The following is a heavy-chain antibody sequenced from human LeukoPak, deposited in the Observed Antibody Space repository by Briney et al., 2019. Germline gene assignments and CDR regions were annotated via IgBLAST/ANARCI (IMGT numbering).Heavy chain of an antibody. V-gene: IGHV4-59*01. CDR1: GGSISSYY. J-gene: IGHJ3*02. Sequence: SETLSLTCTVSGGSISSYYWSWIRQPPGKGLEWIGYIYYSGSTNYNPSLKSRVTISVDTSKNQFSLKLSSVTAADTAVYYCASRSLKYYYDSSPNDAFDIWGQGTMVTVSS. CDR3: ASRSLKYYYDSSPNDAFDI. CDR2: IYYSGST. D-gene: IGHD3-22*01.